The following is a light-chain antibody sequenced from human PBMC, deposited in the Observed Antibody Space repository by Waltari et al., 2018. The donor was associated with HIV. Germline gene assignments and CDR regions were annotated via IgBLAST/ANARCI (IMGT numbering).Light chain of an antibody. CDR3: NSYSRDDTVL. V-gene: IGLV2-14*01. CDR1: NRNICFFNL. Sequence: QSALTQPASVSGSPGQSLTITCTGANRNICFFNLVSWYQQHPGKAPQLIIYGVTSRPPGVSSRFSGSKSGNTASLTISGLQTDDEADYYCNSYSRDDTVLFGGGTKLTVL. CDR2: GVT. J-gene: IGLJ3*02.